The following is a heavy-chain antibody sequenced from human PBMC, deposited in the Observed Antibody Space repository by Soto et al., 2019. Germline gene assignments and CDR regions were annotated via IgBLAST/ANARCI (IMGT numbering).Heavy chain of an antibody. V-gene: IGHV3-23*01. CDR1: GFTLSEYG. D-gene: IGHD3-10*01. Sequence: ELQVLESGGGLVQPGGSLRLTCAASGFTLSEYGTSWVRQAPGKGLEWVSFVSGSGDRTYYTDSVKGRLTISRDSSKNTVCLQMNSLRAEDTAVYYCATSNYGERDWGQGTLVTVSS. J-gene: IGHJ4*02. CDR3: ATSNYGERD. CDR2: VSGSGDRT.